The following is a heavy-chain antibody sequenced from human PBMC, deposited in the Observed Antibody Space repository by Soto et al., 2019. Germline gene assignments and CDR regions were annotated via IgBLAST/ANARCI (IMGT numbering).Heavy chain of an antibody. J-gene: IGHJ4*02. V-gene: IGHV3-23*01. Sequence: PGGSLRLSCAASGFTFSSYAMNWVRQAPGKGLEWVSSISDNGDITYNADSVKGRFTISRDNSKNTLYVQMNSLRAEDTAVYYCAKQRGGDCDSESDCWGQGTLVTVSS. CDR1: GFTFSSYA. D-gene: IGHD2-21*02. CDR2: ISDNGDIT. CDR3: AKQRGGDCDSESDC.